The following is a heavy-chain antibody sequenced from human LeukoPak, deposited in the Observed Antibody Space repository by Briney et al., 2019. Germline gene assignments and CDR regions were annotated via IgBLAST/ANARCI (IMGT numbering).Heavy chain of an antibody. CDR1: GFTFGDYA. CDR2: IRSKAYGGTT. Sequence: GGSLRLSCTASGFTFGDYAMSWVRQAPGKGLEWVGFIRSKAYGGTTEYAASVKGRFTISRDDSKSIAYLQMNSLKTEDTAVYYCTRLIVAGYYYYYYMDVWGKGTTVTISS. D-gene: IGHD3-16*02. CDR3: TRLIVAGYYYYYYMDV. J-gene: IGHJ6*03. V-gene: IGHV3-49*04.